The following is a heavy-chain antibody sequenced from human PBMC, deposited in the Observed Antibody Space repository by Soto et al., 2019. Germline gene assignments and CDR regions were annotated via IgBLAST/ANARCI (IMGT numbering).Heavy chain of an antibody. Sequence: QGQLVQSGAEVKKPGASVKVSCKASGYTFTRYGISWVRQAPGPGLEWMGWISGYNGDTKYAQKFQGRVTMTIDTSTTTTYMELRSLTSDDTAVYYCAKNGQPPYYYYGMDVWGQGTTVTVSS. CDR1: GYTFTRYG. D-gene: IGHD2-8*01. J-gene: IGHJ6*02. CDR2: ISGYNGDT. CDR3: AKNGQPPYYYYGMDV. V-gene: IGHV1-18*01.